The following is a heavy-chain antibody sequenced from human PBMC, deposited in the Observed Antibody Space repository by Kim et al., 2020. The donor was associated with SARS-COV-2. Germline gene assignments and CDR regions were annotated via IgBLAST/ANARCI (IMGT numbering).Heavy chain of an antibody. CDR2: ISGSGGST. V-gene: IGHV3-23*01. Sequence: GGSLRLSCAASGFTFSSYAMSWVRQAPGKGLEWVSAISGSGGSTYYADSVKGRFTISRDNSKKTLYLQMNSQRAEDTDVYYCAKDRGIFVVVTRLYYYYGRDVWGQGTTVAVSS. D-gene: IGHD3-3*01. CDR3: AKDRGIFVVVTRLYYYYGRDV. CDR1: GFTFSSYA. J-gene: IGHJ6*02.